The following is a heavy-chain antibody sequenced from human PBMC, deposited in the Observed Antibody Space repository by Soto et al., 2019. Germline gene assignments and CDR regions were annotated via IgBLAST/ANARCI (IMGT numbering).Heavy chain of an antibody. J-gene: IGHJ5*02. D-gene: IGHD3-3*01. CDR1: GFSFSHAY. CDR2: IKSNSEGGAA. CDR3: TTANSYMWSFDGIILTA. Sequence: GGPLRHSCAASGFSFSHAYMSCVRQAPGRALEWVGRIKSNSEGGAADYATPVKGRFTISRADSKNTLYLQMNSLKSEDTALYCCTTANSYMWSFDGIILTALGQGT. V-gene: IGHV3-15*01.